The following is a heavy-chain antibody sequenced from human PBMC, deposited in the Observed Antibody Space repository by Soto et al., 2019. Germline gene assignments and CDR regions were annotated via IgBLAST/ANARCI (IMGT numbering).Heavy chain of an antibody. CDR2: IYYSGST. V-gene: IGHV4-59*08. CDR3: ARLAALRYFDWLFDY. CDR1: GGSISSYY. Sequence: SETLSLTCTVSGGSISSYYWSWIRQPPGKGLEWIGYIYYSGSTNYNPSLKSRVTISVDTSKNQFSLKLSSVTAADTAVYYCARLAALRYFDWLFDYWGQGTLVTVSS. D-gene: IGHD3-9*01. J-gene: IGHJ4*02.